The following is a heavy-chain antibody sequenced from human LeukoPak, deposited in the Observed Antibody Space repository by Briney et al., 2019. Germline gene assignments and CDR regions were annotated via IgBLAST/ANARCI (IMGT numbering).Heavy chain of an antibody. CDR3: ARLSGSYQSDFDY. J-gene: IGHJ4*02. V-gene: IGHV1-69*13. D-gene: IGHD1-26*01. CDR1: GGTFSSYA. Sequence: SVKVSCKASGGTFSSYAISWVRQAPGQGLEWMGGIIPIFGTANYAQKFQGRVTITADESTSTAYMELRSLRSDDTAVYYCARLSGSYQSDFDYWGQGTLVTVSS. CDR2: IIPIFGTA.